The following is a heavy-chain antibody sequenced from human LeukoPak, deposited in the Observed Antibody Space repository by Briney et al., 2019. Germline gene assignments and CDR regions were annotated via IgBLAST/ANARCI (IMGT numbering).Heavy chain of an antibody. J-gene: IGHJ4*02. V-gene: IGHV4-39*02. D-gene: IGHD3-3*01. CDR3: AKIGDEGGGFYRY. CDR1: GGSISPSNYY. CDR2: INYSGTT. Sequence: SETLSLTCTVSGGSISPSNYYWAWIRRPPGKGLEWIASINYSGTTYYNPSLKGRVTISVDTSENHFSLRLNSVTAADTAVYYRAKIGDEGGGFYRYWGQGTLVTVSS.